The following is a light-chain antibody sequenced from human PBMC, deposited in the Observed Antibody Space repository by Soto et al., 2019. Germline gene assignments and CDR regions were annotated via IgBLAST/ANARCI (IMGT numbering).Light chain of an antibody. Sequence: QSVLTHPASVSGSPGQSVTISCTGTSSDVGSYDLVSWYQQRPGKGPKLIIYEGSKRPSGISDRFSGSKSGNTASLTISGLQSEDEADYFCCSYADIATDVFGGGTNANVL. CDR2: EGS. CDR3: CSYADIATDV. CDR1: SSDVGSYDL. V-gene: IGLV2-23*01. J-gene: IGLJ1*01.